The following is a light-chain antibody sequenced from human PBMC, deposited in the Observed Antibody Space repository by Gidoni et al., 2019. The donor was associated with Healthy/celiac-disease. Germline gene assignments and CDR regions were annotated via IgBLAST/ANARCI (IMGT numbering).Light chain of an antibody. J-gene: IGLJ2*01. V-gene: IGLV1-44*01. CDR3: AAWDDSLNGVV. CDR2: SNN. Sequence: QSLLTQPPSASRTPGQGVPISCSGSSSNIGSNTVNWYQQLPGTAPKLLIYSNNQRPSGVPDRFSGSKSGTSASRAISGLQSEDEADYYCAAWDDSLNGVVFGGGTKLTVL. CDR1: SSNIGSNT.